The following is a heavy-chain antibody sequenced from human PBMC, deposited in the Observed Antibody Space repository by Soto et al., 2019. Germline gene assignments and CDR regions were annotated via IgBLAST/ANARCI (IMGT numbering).Heavy chain of an antibody. Sequence: SLKFSCKGSGYSFTSYWIAWVRQMPGKGLEWMGRIDPSDSYTNYSPCFQGHVTISADKSISTAYLQWSSLKASDTAMYYCERRPRTTGPWYLDLWGRGALVTVSS. J-gene: IGHJ2*01. CDR1: GYSFTSYW. CDR3: ERRPRTTGPWYLDL. D-gene: IGHD1-1*01. V-gene: IGHV5-10-1*01. CDR2: IDPSDSYT.